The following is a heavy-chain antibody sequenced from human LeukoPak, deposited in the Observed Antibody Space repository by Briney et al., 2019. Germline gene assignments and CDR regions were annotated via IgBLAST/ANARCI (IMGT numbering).Heavy chain of an antibody. CDR1: GYTFTSYG. V-gene: IGHV1-18*01. CDR3: VRLPLGYCSGTSCLD. CDR2: ISSSTGNT. Sequence: ASVKVSCKASGYTFTSYGISWVRQAPGQGLEWMGWISSSTGNTKCAQKLQDRVTMTTDTSTSTAYLSLRNLRSDDTAVYYCVRLPLGYCSGTSCLDWGQGTLVTVSS. D-gene: IGHD2-2*01. J-gene: IGHJ4*02.